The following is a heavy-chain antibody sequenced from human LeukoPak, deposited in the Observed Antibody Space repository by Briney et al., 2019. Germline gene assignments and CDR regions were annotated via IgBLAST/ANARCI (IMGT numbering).Heavy chain of an antibody. D-gene: IGHD3-3*01. J-gene: IGHJ3*02. CDR1: SFTVSGNY. Sequence: GGSLRLSCAASSFTVSGNYMNWVRQAPGKGLEWVSVIYSGGNTYYADSVKGRFTISRDNSNNTLYLQMNSLRAEDTAVYYCARYDFWSGLNGFDIWGQGTMVTVSS. CDR3: ARYDFWSGLNGFDI. CDR2: IYSGGNT. V-gene: IGHV3-66*01.